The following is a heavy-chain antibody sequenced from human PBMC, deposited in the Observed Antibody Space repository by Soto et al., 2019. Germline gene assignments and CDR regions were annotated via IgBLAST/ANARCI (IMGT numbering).Heavy chain of an antibody. J-gene: IGHJ4*02. V-gene: IGHV4-31*03. CDR2: IYFSGST. Sequence: SLTCTVSGASINSGGYYWSWIRQLPGKGLEWIGYIYFSGSTYYNPSLESRVTISLDTSQNQFSLKLSSVTAADTAMYFCASGDAWEALLAHWGQGILVTVSS. CDR1: GASINSGGYY. CDR3: ASGDAWEALLAH. D-gene: IGHD4-17*01.